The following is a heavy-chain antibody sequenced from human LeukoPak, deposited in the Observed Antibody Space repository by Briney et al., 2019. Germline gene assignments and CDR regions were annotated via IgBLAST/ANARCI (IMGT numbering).Heavy chain of an antibody. Sequence: ASVKVSCKASGYTFTSYGISWVRQAPGQGLEWMGWISGSNGNTNYAQKLQGRVTMTTDTSTSTAYMELRSLRSDDTAVYYRTRQTTSSSWYPNWFDPWGQGTLVTVSS. CDR3: TRQTTSSSWYPNWFDP. V-gene: IGHV1-18*01. D-gene: IGHD6-13*01. J-gene: IGHJ5*02. CDR1: GYTFTSYG. CDR2: ISGSNGNT.